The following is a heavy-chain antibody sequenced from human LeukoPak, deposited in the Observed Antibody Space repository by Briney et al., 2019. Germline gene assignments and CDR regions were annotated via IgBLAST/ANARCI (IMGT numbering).Heavy chain of an antibody. CDR1: GGSISSGGYY. CDR3: ARDGGDYLTHDAFDI. D-gene: IGHD4-17*01. Sequence: SQTLSLTCTVSGGSISSGGYYWSWIRQHPGKGLEWIGYIYYSGSTYYNPSLKSRVTISVDTSKNQFSLKLSSVTAADTAVYYCARDGGDYLTHDAFDIWGQGTMVTVSS. V-gene: IGHV4-31*03. CDR2: IYYSGST. J-gene: IGHJ3*02.